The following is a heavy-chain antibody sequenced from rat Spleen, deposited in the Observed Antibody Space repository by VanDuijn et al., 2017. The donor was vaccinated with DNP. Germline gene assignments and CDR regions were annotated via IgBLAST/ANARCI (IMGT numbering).Heavy chain of an antibody. CDR1: GFSLSSFT. CDR3: TRSHATGMTWFAF. Sequence: QVQLKESGPGLVQPSQTLSLTCTVSGFSLSSFTVTWVRQPPGKGLEWIATISSGGNTYYNSALKTPLSISRDTSKSQVFLQMNSLQHEDSAMYFCTRSHATGMTWFAFWGQGTLVTVSS. D-gene: IGHD1-7*01. J-gene: IGHJ3*01. V-gene: IGHV2-6*01. CDR2: ISSGGNT.